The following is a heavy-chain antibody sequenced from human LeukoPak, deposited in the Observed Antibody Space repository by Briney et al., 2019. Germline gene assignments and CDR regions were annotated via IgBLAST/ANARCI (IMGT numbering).Heavy chain of an antibody. Sequence: KTSETLSLTCAVYGGSFSGYYWSWIRQPPGKGLEWIGEINHSGSTNYNPSLKSRVTISVDTSKNQFSLKLSSMTAADTAVYYCARGPLRLDYWGQGTLVTVSS. CDR1: GGSFSGYY. V-gene: IGHV4-34*01. J-gene: IGHJ4*02. CDR2: INHSGST. D-gene: IGHD4-17*01. CDR3: ARGPLRLDY.